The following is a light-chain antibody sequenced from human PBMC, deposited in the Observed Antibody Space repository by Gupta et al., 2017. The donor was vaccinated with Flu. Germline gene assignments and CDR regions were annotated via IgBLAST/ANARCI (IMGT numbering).Light chain of an antibody. CDR2: RSH. J-gene: IGLJ3*02. Sequence: QSVLTQPPSASGTPGQRVTVSCSGSSSNIGNNYVYWYHQLPGTAPKLLIYRSHQRPSGVPDRFSGSKPGTSASLAIIGLRSEDEGHYYCAAWDGNLSGLVFGGGTKVTVL. CDR3: AAWDGNLSGLV. V-gene: IGLV1-47*01. CDR1: SSNIGNNY.